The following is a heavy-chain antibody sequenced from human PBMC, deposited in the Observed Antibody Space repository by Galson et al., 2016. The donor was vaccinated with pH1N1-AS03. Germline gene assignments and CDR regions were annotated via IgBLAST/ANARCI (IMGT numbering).Heavy chain of an antibody. D-gene: IGHD2-2*01. J-gene: IGHJ6*02. CDR2: INPNNGVT. V-gene: IGHV1-2*04. CDR1: GYIFTGFY. CDR3: ARDPRGPCSSATCSTTYYFGIDV. Sequence: CKASGYIFTGFYVHWVRQAPGQGLEWMGWINPNNGVTNYAQKFQAWATMTGDTSISTAYMELYGLKSDDTAVYSCARDPRGPCSSATCSTTYYFGIDVWGPGTTVIVSS.